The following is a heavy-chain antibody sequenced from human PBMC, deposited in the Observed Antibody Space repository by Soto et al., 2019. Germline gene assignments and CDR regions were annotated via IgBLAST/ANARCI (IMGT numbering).Heavy chain of an antibody. J-gene: IGHJ4*02. CDR1: GYSISGGYY. CDR3: ARVYEQQLVPYYFDY. Sequence: PSETLSLTCAVSGYSISGGYYWGWIRQPPGKGLEWIGSIYHSGSTYYNPSLKSRVTISVDTSKNQFSLKLSSVTAADTAVYYCARVYEQQLVPYYFDYWGQGTLVTVSS. V-gene: IGHV4-38-2*01. CDR2: IYHSGST. D-gene: IGHD6-13*01.